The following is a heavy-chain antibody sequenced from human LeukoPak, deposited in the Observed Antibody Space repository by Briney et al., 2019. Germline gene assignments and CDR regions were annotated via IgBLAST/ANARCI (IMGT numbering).Heavy chain of an antibody. CDR3: AKAPYYYDSSGYQSWFDP. Sequence: GGSLRLSCAASGFTFSSYGMHWVRQAPGKGLEWVAFIRHDGSNKYYADSVKGRFTISRDNSKNTLYLQMNSLRAEDTAVYYCAKAPYYYDSSGYQSWFDPWGQGTLVTVSS. V-gene: IGHV3-30*02. CDR2: IRHDGSNK. J-gene: IGHJ5*02. D-gene: IGHD3-22*01. CDR1: GFTFSSYG.